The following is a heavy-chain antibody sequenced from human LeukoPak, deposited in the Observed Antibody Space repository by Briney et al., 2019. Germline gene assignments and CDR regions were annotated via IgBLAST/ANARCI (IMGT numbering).Heavy chain of an antibody. Sequence: GGSLRLSCAASGFTFSRYDMTWVRQAPGKGLEWVSVISGSGGSTYHADAVKGRFTISRDNSKNTLYLQMNSLRAEDTAVYYCAAYSSCDYWGQGTLVTVSS. D-gene: IGHD6-6*01. CDR3: AAYSSCDY. V-gene: IGHV3-23*01. CDR2: ISGSGGST. CDR1: GFTFSRYD. J-gene: IGHJ4*02.